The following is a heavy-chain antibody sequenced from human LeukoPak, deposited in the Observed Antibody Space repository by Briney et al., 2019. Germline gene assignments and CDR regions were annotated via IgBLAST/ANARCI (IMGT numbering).Heavy chain of an antibody. V-gene: IGHV1-2*02. J-gene: IGHJ3*02. CDR3: AKDFRDQWLVNALQI. Sequence: ASVKVSCKASGYTFTYYYIHWVRQAPGQGLEWMGWINPNTGGTNYAQKFQGKVTMNRDTSISTAYMELSRLRFEDTAVYYCAKDFRDQWLVNALQIWGQGTMVTVSS. CDR2: INPNTGGT. CDR1: GYTFTYYY. D-gene: IGHD6-19*01.